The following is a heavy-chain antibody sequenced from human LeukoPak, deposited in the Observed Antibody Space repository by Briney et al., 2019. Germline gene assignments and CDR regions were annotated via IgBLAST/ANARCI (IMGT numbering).Heavy chain of an antibody. V-gene: IGHV4-39*01. CDR2: IYYSXST. CDR3: ARMYGGNSKGDY. J-gene: IGHJ4*02. CDR1: GXXXXXXSXX. D-gene: IGHD4-23*01. Sequence: PSETLSLTCTVXGXXXXXXSXXXXXXRQXXXXXXEXXGXIYYSXSTXXNPSLKSRVTISVDTSKNQFSLKLSSVTAADTAVXYCARMYGGNSKGDYWGQGTLVTVSS.